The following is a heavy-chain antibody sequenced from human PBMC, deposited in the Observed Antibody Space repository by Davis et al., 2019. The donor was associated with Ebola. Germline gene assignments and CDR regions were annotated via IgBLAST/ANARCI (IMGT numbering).Heavy chain of an antibody. Sequence: ASVKVSCKASGYTFTSYGISWVRQAPGQGLEWMGWINAGYGNTKYSQRFQGRVTITTDTSASTVYLDLTSLRSDDTAVFYCARASFGYNSGCYADYWGPGSLVTVSS. J-gene: IGHJ4*02. CDR2: INAGYGNT. CDR3: ARASFGYNSGCYADY. CDR1: GYTFTSYG. V-gene: IGHV1-18*01. D-gene: IGHD6-19*01.